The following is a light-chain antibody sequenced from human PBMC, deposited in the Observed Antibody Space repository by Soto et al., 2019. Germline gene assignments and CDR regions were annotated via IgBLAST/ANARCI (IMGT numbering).Light chain of an antibody. J-gene: IGKJ1*01. CDR2: DAS. Sequence: EIVLTQSPVTLSLSPGERATLSCRASQSVSSSLAWYQQKAGQAPRLLIYDASNRANGIPARFSGSGSGTDFTLTISSLEPEDFAVYYCQQRSNWPPTFGQGSKVEIK. V-gene: IGKV3-11*01. CDR1: QSVSSS. CDR3: QQRSNWPPT.